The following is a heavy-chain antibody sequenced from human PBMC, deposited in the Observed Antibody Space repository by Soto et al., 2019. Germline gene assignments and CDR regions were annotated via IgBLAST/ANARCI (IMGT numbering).Heavy chain of an antibody. CDR3: AKDHSSSWYPFY. Sequence: GGSLRLSCAASGFTFSSYAMSWVRQAPGKGLEWVSGTSGSGGSGSGGSTYYADSVKGRFTISRDNSKNTLYLQMNSLRAEDKAVYYCAKDHSSSWYPFYWGQGTLVTVSS. CDR1: GFTFSSYA. CDR2: TSGSGGSGSGGST. V-gene: IGHV3-23*01. D-gene: IGHD6-13*01. J-gene: IGHJ4*02.